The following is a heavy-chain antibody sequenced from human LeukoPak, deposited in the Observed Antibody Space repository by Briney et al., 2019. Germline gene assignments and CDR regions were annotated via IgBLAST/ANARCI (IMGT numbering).Heavy chain of an antibody. D-gene: IGHD5-18*01. CDR2: IYYTGTT. V-gene: IGHV4-59*01. CDR1: GGSIGSYY. CDR3: ARAYSYGLIHDAFDI. J-gene: IGHJ3*02. Sequence: SETLSLTCTVSGGSIGSYYWSWIRQPPGKGLEWIGYIYYTGTTPYNPSLKSRVTISLDTSKNQFSLKLTSMTAADTAVYYCARAYSYGLIHDAFDIWGQGTMVTVSS.